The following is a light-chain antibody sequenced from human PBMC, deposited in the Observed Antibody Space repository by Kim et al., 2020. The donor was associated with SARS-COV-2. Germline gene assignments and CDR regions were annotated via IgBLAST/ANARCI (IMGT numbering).Light chain of an antibody. Sequence: GDRVTITCRASQSVDVWLAWFQQRPGKAPKLLIYKASTLESGVPSRFSGSGSGTEFTLTISGLQPDDFASYYCQQYNSYPWTFGQGTKV. V-gene: IGKV1-5*03. CDR2: KAS. CDR1: QSVDVW. CDR3: QQYNSYPWT. J-gene: IGKJ1*01.